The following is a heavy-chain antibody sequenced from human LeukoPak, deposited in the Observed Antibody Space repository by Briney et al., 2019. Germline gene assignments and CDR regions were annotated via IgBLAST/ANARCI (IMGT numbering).Heavy chain of an antibody. CDR2: MSYDGTNK. V-gene: IGHV3-30-3*01. J-gene: IGHJ6*02. Sequence: GGSLRLSCAASGFTFSSYAMHWVRQAPGKGLEGVAVMSYDGTNKYYADSVKGRFTISRDNSKNTLYLQMNSLRAEDTAVYYCARDRGYQLLSPHGMDVWGQGTTVTVSS. CDR3: ARDRGYQLLSPHGMDV. CDR1: GFTFSSYA. D-gene: IGHD2-2*01.